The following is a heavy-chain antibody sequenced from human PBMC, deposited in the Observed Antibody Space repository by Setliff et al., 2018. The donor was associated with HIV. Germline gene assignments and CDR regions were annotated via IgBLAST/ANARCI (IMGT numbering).Heavy chain of an antibody. CDR1: AGSIRSSTYY. V-gene: IGHV4-39*01. CDR3: IIAYSSGWLAPMGFDS. J-gene: IGHJ4*02. Sequence: SETLSLTCTVSAGSIRSSTYYWAWIRQPPGKGLEWIGTIYYSGSTYYNPSLKSRATISGDTSKNQFSLKLSSVTAADTAVYYCIIAYSSGWLAPMGFDSWGQGTLVTVSS. CDR2: IYYSGST. D-gene: IGHD6-19*01.